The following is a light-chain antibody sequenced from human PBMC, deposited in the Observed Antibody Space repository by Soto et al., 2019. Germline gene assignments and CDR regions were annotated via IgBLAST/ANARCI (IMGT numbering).Light chain of an antibody. CDR3: QQYGRSPPYT. CDR2: GAS. CDR1: QSVSSSY. V-gene: IGKV3-20*01. Sequence: EIVLTQSPGTLSLSPGERATLSCRASQSVSSSYLAWYQQKPGQAPRLLIYGASSRATGIPDRFSGSGSGTDFTLTISRLEPEDFAVYYCQQYGRSPPYTFGQGTKLEIE. J-gene: IGKJ2*01.